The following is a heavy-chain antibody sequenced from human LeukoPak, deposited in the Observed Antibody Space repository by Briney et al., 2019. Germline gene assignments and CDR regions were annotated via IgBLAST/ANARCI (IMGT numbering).Heavy chain of an antibody. CDR1: GYTFTGYY. D-gene: IGHD1-26*01. Sequence: ASVKVSCKASGYTFTGYYMHWVRQAPGQGLEWMGWIKPNNGGTNYAQKFQGRVTMTRDTSISTAYMELSRLRSDDTAVYYCARWGRGSYYAPFFDYWGQGTLVTVSS. CDR3: ARWGRGSYYAPFFDY. CDR2: IKPNNGGT. V-gene: IGHV1-2*02. J-gene: IGHJ4*02.